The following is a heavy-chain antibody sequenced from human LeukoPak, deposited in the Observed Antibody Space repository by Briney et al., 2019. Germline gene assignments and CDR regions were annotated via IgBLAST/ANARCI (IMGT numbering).Heavy chain of an antibody. D-gene: IGHD3-10*01. V-gene: IGHV4-39*07. CDR3: ARIYDRGSGGGDDY. Sequence: PSETLSLTCTVSGGAISSYYWSWIRKPPGKDLEWIASIYYSGHTYYNPSLKSRVTLSIDTSKNQFSLKLSSVTAADTAVYHCARIYDRGSGGGDDYWGQGTLLTVSS. CDR1: GGAISSYY. J-gene: IGHJ4*02. CDR2: IYYSGHT.